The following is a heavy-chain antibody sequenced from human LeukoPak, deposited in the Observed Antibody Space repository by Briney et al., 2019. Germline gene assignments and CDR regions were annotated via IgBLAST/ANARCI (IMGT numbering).Heavy chain of an antibody. CDR3: ASRGGSLWFGESKKYYYYMDV. D-gene: IGHD3-10*01. CDR2: INPSGGST. Sequence: ASVKVSCKASGYTFTSYYMHWVRQAPGQGLEWMGIINPSGGSTSYAQKFQGRVTMTRDTSISTAYMELSRLRSDDTAVYYCASRGGSLWFGESKKYYYYMDVWGKGTTVTISS. CDR1: GYTFTSYY. V-gene: IGHV1-46*01. J-gene: IGHJ6*03.